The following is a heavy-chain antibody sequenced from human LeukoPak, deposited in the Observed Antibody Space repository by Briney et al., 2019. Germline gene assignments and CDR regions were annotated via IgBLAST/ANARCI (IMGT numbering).Heavy chain of an antibody. D-gene: IGHD3-10*01. J-gene: IGHJ5*02. CDR3: ARDRRLLWFGELVGNWFDH. Sequence: GGSLRLSCAASGFTFSSYSMDWVRQAPGKGLEWVSSISSSSSTIYYADSVKGRFTISRDNAKNSLYLQMNSLRAEDTAVYYCARDRRLLWFGELVGNWFDHWGQGTLVTVSS. V-gene: IGHV3-48*01. CDR1: GFTFSSYS. CDR2: ISSSSSTI.